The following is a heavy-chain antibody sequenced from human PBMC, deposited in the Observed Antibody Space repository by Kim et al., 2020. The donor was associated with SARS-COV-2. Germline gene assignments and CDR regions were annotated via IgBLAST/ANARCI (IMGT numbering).Heavy chain of an antibody. D-gene: IGHD3-16*01. CDR2: IYYTGTP. CDR1: GASIDSLF. Sequence: SETLYLTCSVSGASIDSLFWGWVRQTPEKGLEWIASIYYTGTPHYNPSLMSRVAISLDKSRNRFSLRLTSVTAADTATYFCARHLDASDPFYTLAYWGQGISVTVSS. V-gene: IGHV4-59*08. J-gene: IGHJ6*02. CDR3: ARHLDASDPFYTLAY.